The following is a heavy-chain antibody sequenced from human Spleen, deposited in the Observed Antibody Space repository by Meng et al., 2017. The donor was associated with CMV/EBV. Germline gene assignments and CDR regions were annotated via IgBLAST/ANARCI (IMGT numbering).Heavy chain of an antibody. CDR3: ARSHSANWYYGMDV. V-gene: IGHV4-61*08. D-gene: IGHD4/OR15-4a*01. J-gene: IGHJ6*02. Sequence: GSLRLSCTVSGGSVSSGDYYWSWIRQPPGKGLEWIGYIYYSVSTNYNPSLKSRVTISVDTSKNQFSLKLTSVTAADTALYYCARSHSANWYYGMDVWGLGTTVTVSS. CDR2: IYYSVST. CDR1: GGSVSSGDYY.